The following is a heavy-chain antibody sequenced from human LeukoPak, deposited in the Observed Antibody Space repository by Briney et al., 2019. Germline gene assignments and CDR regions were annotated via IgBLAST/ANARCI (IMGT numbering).Heavy chain of an antibody. Sequence: GGSLRLSCAASGFTFSSYSMNWVRQAPGKGLEWVSSISSSSSYIYYADSVKGRFTISRDNAKNSLYLQMNSLRAEDTAAYYCARDGQQLAPYTMDVWGQGTTVTVSS. CDR1: GFTFSSYS. D-gene: IGHD6-13*01. CDR2: ISSSSSYI. V-gene: IGHV3-21*01. J-gene: IGHJ6*02. CDR3: ARDGQQLAPYTMDV.